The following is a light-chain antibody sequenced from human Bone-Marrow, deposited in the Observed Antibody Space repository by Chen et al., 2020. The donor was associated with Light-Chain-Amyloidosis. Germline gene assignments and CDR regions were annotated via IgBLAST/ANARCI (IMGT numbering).Light chain of an antibody. CDR2: DVT. CDR1: SRDVGGDNH. CDR3: SSYTITNTLV. J-gene: IGLJ1*01. V-gene: IGLV2-14*01. Sequence: QSALTQPASVSGSPGQSITISCTGTSRDVGGDNHVSWYQQHPDKAPKLMSYDVTNRPSWVPDRFSGSKSDNTASLTISGLQTEDEADYFCSSYTITNTLVFGSGTRVTVL.